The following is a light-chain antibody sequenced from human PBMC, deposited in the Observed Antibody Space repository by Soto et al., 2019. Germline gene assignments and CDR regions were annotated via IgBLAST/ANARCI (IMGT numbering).Light chain of an antibody. CDR3: QQYGSSPWT. CDR2: GAS. CDR1: QSVSSNY. V-gene: IGKV3-20*01. Sequence: EIVLTQSPGTLSLSPGERATLSCRASQSVSSNYLAWYQQKPGQAPRPLIYGASSRATGIPDRFSGSGAGTDFTLTISSLESEDFAVYYCQQYGSSPWTFCQGTKVEIK. J-gene: IGKJ1*01.